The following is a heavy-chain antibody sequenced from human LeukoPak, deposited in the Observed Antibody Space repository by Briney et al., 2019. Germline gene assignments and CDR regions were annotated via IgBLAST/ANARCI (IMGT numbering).Heavy chain of an antibody. CDR1: GFTFSSYS. Sequence: GGSLRLSCAASGFTFSSYSINWVRQAPGKGLEWVSSISSSSSYIYYADSVKGRFTISRDNAKNSLYLQMNSLRAEDTAVYYCARGIIAAAGSDAFDIWGQGTMVTVSS. D-gene: IGHD6-13*01. V-gene: IGHV3-21*01. J-gene: IGHJ3*02. CDR2: ISSSSSYI. CDR3: ARGIIAAAGSDAFDI.